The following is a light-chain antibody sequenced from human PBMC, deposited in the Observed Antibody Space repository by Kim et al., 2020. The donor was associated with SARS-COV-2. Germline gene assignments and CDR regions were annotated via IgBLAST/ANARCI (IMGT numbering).Light chain of an antibody. CDR1: KLGDRY. Sequence: SYELTQPPSVSVSPGQTARITCSGDKLGDRYVCWYQQKPGQSPVLVIYEDNKRPSGIPGRFSGSSSGNTATLTISGTPAMDEADYYCQAWDSSTFYVFGT. CDR2: EDN. CDR3: QAWDSSTFYV. V-gene: IGLV3-1*01. J-gene: IGLJ1*01.